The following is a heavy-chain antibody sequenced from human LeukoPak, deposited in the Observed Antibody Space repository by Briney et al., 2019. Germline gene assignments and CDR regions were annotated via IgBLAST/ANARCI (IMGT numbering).Heavy chain of an antibody. CDR2: IYYSGST. D-gene: IGHD2-2*01. CDR1: SVSMSTSSYY. J-gene: IGHJ4*02. CDR3: ARHIAASRYCSTTTCYSADH. V-gene: IGHV4-39*01. Sequence: KPSETLSLTCNVSSVSMSTSSYYWGWIRQPPGKGLEWIGSIYYSGSTYYNPSLKSRATMSVDTPKNQFSLKVSSVTAADTAVYYCARHIAASRYCSTTTCYSADHWSQGTLVTVSS.